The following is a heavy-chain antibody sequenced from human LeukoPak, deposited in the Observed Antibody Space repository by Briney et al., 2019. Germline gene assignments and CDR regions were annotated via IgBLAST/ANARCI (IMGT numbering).Heavy chain of an antibody. V-gene: IGHV1-69*13. CDR3: ARDARTAGYCSSTSCYLRGYYFDY. D-gene: IGHD2-2*01. Sequence: SVKVSCTASGGTFSSYAISWVRQAPGQGLEWMGGIIPIFGTANYAQKFQGRVTITADESTSTAYMELSSLRSEDTAVYYCARDARTAGYCSSTSCYLRGYYFDYWGQGTLVTVSS. J-gene: IGHJ4*02. CDR1: GGTFSSYA. CDR2: IIPIFGTA.